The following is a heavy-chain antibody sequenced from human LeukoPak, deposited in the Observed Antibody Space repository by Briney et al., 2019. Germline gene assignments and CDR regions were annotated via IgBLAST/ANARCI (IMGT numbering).Heavy chain of an antibody. CDR1: GFTYSHYG. Sequence: GGSLRLSCAASGFTYSHYGMHWVRQAPGKGLEWVALIWSDGIEKYYGDAVKGRFTISRDNSRNTLYLHMNSLRGEDTAVYYCAKDAQRGFDYSNSLEKWGQGTLVTVSS. D-gene: IGHD4-11*01. J-gene: IGHJ4*02. CDR3: AKDAQRGFDYSNSLEK. V-gene: IGHV3-30*02. CDR2: IWSDGIEK.